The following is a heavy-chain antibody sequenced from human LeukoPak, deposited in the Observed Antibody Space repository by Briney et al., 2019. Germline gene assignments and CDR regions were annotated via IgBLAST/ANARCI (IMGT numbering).Heavy chain of an antibody. CDR3: ANDYRYYDDRSGYFYY. CDR2: ISPYNGNA. V-gene: IGHV1-18*01. CDR1: GYTFTSYG. J-gene: IGHJ4*02. D-gene: IGHD3-22*01. Sequence: ASVKVSCKASGYTFTSYGISWVRQAPGQGLEWMGWISPYNGNANYAQKLQGRVTMTTDTSTSTASMELRSLRSADTAVYYCANDYRYYDDRSGYFYYWGQGTLVTVSS.